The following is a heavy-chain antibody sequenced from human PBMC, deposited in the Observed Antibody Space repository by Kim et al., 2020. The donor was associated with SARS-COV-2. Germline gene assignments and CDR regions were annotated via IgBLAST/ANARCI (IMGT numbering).Heavy chain of an antibody. CDR2: IKQDGSER. V-gene: IGHV3-7*01. D-gene: IGHD3-22*01. CDR1: GFTFSNFW. Sequence: GGSLRLSWAASGFTFSNFWMTWVRQAPGEGLEWVANIKQDGSERYYVDSVKGRFTISRDNAKNSLNLQMKSLRAEDTAVYYCAFGDYAGGDYYGGLDYWG. J-gene: IGHJ4*01. CDR3: AFGDYAGGDYYGGLDY.